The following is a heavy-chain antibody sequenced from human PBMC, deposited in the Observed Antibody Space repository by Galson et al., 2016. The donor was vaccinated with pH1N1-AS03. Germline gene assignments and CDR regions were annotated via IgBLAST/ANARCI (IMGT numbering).Heavy chain of an antibody. V-gene: IGHV5-10-1*01. CDR1: GYPFTSYW. D-gene: IGHD1-26*01. J-gene: IGHJ3*02. CDR2: IDPSDSYI. CDR3: ATGHYYSGLYRDAFDT. Sequence: QSGAEVKKPGESLRISCKGSGYPFTSYWINWVRQMPGKGLEWIGRIDPSDSYINYSPAFEGRVTISSDKSTTTAYLQWNDLKSADIAVYFCATGHYYSGLYRDAFDTWGQGTRVTVSS.